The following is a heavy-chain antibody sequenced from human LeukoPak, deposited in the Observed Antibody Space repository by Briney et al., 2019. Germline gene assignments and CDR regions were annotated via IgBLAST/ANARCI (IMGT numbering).Heavy chain of an antibody. D-gene: IGHD5-24*01. J-gene: IGHJ4*02. Sequence: SETLSLTCTVSGGSISSSSYYWGWIRQPPGKGLEWIGSIYYSGSTYYNPSLKSRVTISVDTSKNQFSLKLSSVTAADTAVYYCAREGGWLEHPFDYWGQGTLVTVSS. CDR1: GGSISSSSYY. CDR2: IYYSGST. CDR3: AREGGWLEHPFDY. V-gene: IGHV4-39*07.